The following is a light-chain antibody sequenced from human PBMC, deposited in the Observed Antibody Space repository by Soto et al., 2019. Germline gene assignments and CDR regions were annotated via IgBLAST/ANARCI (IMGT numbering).Light chain of an antibody. Sequence: DIQMTQSPSSVSASLGGRVAITCRASQGISSWLAWYQQKPGKAPKLLIYAASSLESGVPSRFSGSGYGTDFNLTINSLQTEDFATYYCQQADSFPLTFGGGTKVDIK. V-gene: IGKV1-12*01. CDR3: QQADSFPLT. CDR1: QGISSW. CDR2: AAS. J-gene: IGKJ4*01.